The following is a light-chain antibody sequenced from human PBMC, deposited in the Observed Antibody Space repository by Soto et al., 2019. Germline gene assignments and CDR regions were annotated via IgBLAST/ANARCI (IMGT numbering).Light chain of an antibody. CDR2: GAS. CDR3: QQYNNWPTGWT. Sequence: EIVLTQSPGTLSLSPGERATLSCRASQSVTSYLAWYQQKPGQAPRLLIYGASSRATGIPDRFSGSGSGTDFTLTISSPQPEDFEAYSCQQYNNWPTGWTFGQGTKVDTK. J-gene: IGKJ1*01. V-gene: IGKV3D-15*01. CDR1: QSVTSY.